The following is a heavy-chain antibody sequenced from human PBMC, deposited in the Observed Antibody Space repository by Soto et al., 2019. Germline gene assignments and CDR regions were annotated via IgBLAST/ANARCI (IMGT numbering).Heavy chain of an antibody. V-gene: IGHV4-59*01. CDR1: GGSISSYY. J-gene: IGHJ4*02. Sequence: PSETLSLTCTVSGGSISSYYWSWIRQPPGKGLEWIGYIYYSGSTNYNPSLKSRVTISVDTSKNQFSLKLSSVTAADTAVYYCARGRNVPYYFDYWGQGTLVTVSS. D-gene: IGHD2-2*01. CDR3: ARGRNVPYYFDY. CDR2: IYYSGST.